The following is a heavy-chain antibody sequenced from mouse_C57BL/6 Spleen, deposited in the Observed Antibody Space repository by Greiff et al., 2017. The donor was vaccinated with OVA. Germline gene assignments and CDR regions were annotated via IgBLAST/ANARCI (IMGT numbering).Heavy chain of an antibody. Sequence: EVKLLESGPGLVKPSQSLSLTCSVTGYSITSGYYWNWIRQFPGNKLEWMGYISYDGSNNYNPSLKNRISITRDTSKNQFFLKLNSVTTEDTATYYCARGYYGSRGYFDYWGQGTTLTVSS. V-gene: IGHV3-6*01. J-gene: IGHJ2*01. CDR3: ARGYYGSRGYFDY. CDR2: ISYDGSN. CDR1: GYSITSGYY. D-gene: IGHD1-1*01.